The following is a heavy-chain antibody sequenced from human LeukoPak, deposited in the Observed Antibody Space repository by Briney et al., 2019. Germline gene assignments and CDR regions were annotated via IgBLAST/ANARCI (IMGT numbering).Heavy chain of an antibody. CDR3: VGHHPRNTVDF. D-gene: IGHD2/OR15-2a*01. J-gene: IGHJ4*02. Sequence: SETLSLTCTVSGGSISSYYWSWIRQPPGKGLEWIAYISDIGSINYNPSLKSRVTISLDTSKNQFSLKLSSVTAADTAVYYCVGHHPRNTVDFWGQGTLVTVSS. CDR1: GGSISSYY. CDR2: ISDIGSI. V-gene: IGHV4-59*08.